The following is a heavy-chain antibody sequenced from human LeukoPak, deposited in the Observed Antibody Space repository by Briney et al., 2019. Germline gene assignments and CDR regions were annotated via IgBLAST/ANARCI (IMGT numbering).Heavy chain of an antibody. CDR2: TYYRSKWYN. D-gene: IGHD1-1*01. CDR1: GDSVSSNSAA. CDR3: VRARTVRDPYYYYGMDV. Sequence: SQTLSLTCAISGDSVSSNSAAWNWIRQSPSRGLEWLGRTYYRSKWYNDCAVSVKSRITINPDTSKNQFSLQLNSVTPEDTAVYYCVRARTVRDPYYYYGMDVWGQGTTVTVSS. V-gene: IGHV6-1*01. J-gene: IGHJ6*02.